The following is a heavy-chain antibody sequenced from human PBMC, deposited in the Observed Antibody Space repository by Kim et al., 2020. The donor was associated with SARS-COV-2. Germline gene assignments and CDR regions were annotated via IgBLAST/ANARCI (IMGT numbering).Heavy chain of an antibody. CDR2: IIPIFGTA. CDR1: GGTFSSYA. CDR3: ARDEITMIVVVWDYYYYGMDV. V-gene: IGHV1-69*13. D-gene: IGHD3-22*01. J-gene: IGHJ6*02. Sequence: SVKVSCKASGGTFSSYAISWVRQAPGQGLEWMGGIIPIFGTANYAQKFQGRVTITADESTSTAYMELSSLRSEDTAVYYCARDEITMIVVVWDYYYYGMDVWGQGTTVTVSS.